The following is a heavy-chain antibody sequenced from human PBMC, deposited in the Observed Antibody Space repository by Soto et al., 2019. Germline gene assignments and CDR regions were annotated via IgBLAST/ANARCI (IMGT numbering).Heavy chain of an antibody. J-gene: IGHJ6*02. CDR2: ISYDGSNK. V-gene: IGHV3-30*18. CDR3: AKGGYCSGGSCYRYYYYGMDV. D-gene: IGHD2-15*01. CDR1: GFTFSSYG. Sequence: QVQLVESGGGVVQPGRSLRLSCAASGFTFSSYGMHWVRQAPGKGLEWVAVISYDGSNKYYADSVKGRFTISRDNSKNTLYLQMNSQRAEDTAVYYCAKGGYCSGGSCYRYYYYGMDVWGQGTTVTVSS.